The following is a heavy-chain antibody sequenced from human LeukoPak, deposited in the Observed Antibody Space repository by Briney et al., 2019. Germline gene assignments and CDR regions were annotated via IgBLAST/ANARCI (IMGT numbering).Heavy chain of an antibody. V-gene: IGHV4-59*08. J-gene: IGHJ5*02. CDR2: IYYSGST. CDR1: GGSISSYY. CDR3: ARPYYYDSRIDP. Sequence: SETLSLTCTVSGGSISSYYWSWIRQPPGKGLEWIGYIYYSGSTNYNPSLKSRLTISLDTSKNQFSLKLSSVTAADTAVYYCARPYYYDSRIDPWGQGTLVTVSS. D-gene: IGHD3-22*01.